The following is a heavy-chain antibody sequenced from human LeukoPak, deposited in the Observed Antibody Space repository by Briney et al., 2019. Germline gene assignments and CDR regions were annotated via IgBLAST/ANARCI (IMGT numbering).Heavy chain of an antibody. CDR3: ARVTVPGTFDS. V-gene: IGHV6-1*01. CDR1: GDSVSSDSTT. J-gene: IGHJ4*02. CDR2: TYYGSKWYS. Sequence: SQTLSLTCAISGDSVSSDSTTWNWLRQSPSRGLEWLGRTYYGSKWYSDYALSVKSRITINQDTSENKFSLHLNSVTPEDTAVYYCARVTVPGTFDSWGQGTLVTVSS. D-gene: IGHD1-14*01.